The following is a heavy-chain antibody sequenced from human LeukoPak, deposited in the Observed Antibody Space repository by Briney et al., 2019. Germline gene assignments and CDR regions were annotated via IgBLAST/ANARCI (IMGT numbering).Heavy chain of an antibody. CDR1: GYTFTGYY. CDR3: ARGFGGWNWFDP. V-gene: IGHV1-2*02. Sequence: GASVTVSCKASGYTFTGYYMHWVRQAPGQGLEWMGWINPNSGGTNYAQKLQGRVTMTTDTSTSTAYMELRSLRSDDTAVYYCARGFGGWNWFDPWGQGTLVTVSS. D-gene: IGHD3-10*01. J-gene: IGHJ5*02. CDR2: INPNSGGT.